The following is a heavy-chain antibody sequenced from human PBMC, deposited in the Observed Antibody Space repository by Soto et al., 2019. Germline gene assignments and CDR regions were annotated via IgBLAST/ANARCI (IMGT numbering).Heavy chain of an antibody. CDR3: ARALMGSFDAFDI. CDR1: GGSISSGGYY. V-gene: IGHV4-31*03. J-gene: IGHJ3*02. D-gene: IGHD3-16*01. Sequence: SETLSLTCTVSGGSISSGGYYWSWIRQHPGKGLEWLGYIYHSGSTNYNPSLESRVTISVDTSKSQFSLKLTSVTAADTGVYYCARALMGSFDAFDIWGQGTTVTVSS. CDR2: IYHSGST.